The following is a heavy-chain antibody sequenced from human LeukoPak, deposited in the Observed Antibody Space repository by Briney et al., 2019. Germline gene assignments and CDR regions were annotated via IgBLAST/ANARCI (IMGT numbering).Heavy chain of an antibody. D-gene: IGHD6-19*01. J-gene: IGHJ4*02. Sequence: GGSLRLSCAASGFTFSSYEMNWVRQAPGKGLEWVSYSSSGGSAIYYADSVKGRFTISRDNAKNSLYLQMNSLRAEDTAIYYCVREPSVAADDNWGQGTLVTVSS. CDR1: GFTFSSYE. CDR2: SSSGGSAI. CDR3: VREPSVAADDN. V-gene: IGHV3-48*03.